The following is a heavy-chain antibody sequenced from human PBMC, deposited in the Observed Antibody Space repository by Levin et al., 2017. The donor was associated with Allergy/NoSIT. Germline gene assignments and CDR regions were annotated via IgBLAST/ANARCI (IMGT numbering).Heavy chain of an antibody. Sequence: PSETLSLTCAVYGGSFSGYYWSWIRQPPGKGLEWIGEINHSGSTNYNPSLKSRVTISVDTSKNQFSLKLSSVTAADTAVYYCARGNPRWDYDIVTGYPRPGVFYMDVWGKGTTVTVSS. CDR2: INHSGST. V-gene: IGHV4-34*01. CDR3: ARGNPRWDYDIVTGYPRPGVFYMDV. CDR1: GGSFSGYY. D-gene: IGHD3-9*01. J-gene: IGHJ6*03.